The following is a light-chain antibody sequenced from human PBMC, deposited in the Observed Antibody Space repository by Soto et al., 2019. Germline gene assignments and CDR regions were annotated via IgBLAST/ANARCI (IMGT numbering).Light chain of an antibody. Sequence: QPVLTQPASVSGSPGQSISISCTGTSSDVGAYNYVSWYQQHPGKAPKLMLYGVSNRPSGVSNRFSGSKSGNTASLTISGLRTDDEADYYCSSYSGTTTWVFGGGTQLTVL. CDR3: SSYSGTTTWV. V-gene: IGLV2-14*01. CDR1: SSDVGAYNY. J-gene: IGLJ3*02. CDR2: GVS.